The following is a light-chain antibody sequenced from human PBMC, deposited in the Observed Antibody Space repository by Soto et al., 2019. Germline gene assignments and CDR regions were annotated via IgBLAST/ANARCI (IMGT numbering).Light chain of an antibody. Sequence: DIQMTQSPSSLSASVGDTVTVTFLASQRISSYLNWYHQKPGKAPKLLIYAASTLQSRVPSRFSGSGSGKDFTLTISSLQPEDFATSHCQQSYSLPMFGQGTKVDIK. CDR3: QQSYSLPM. V-gene: IGKV1-39*01. CDR2: AAS. CDR1: QRISSY. J-gene: IGKJ1*01.